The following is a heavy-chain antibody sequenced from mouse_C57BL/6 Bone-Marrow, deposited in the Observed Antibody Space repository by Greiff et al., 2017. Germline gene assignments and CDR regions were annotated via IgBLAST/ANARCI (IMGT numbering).Heavy chain of an antibody. CDR3: ASYDYDLYFDY. J-gene: IGHJ2*01. CDR1: GYTFTSYD. Sequence: VQLQESGPELVKPGASVKLSCKASGYTFTSYDINWVKQRPGQGLEWIGWIYPRDGSTKYNEKFKGKATLTVDTSSSTAYMELHSLTSEDSAVYFCASYDYDLYFDYWGQGTTLTVSS. D-gene: IGHD2-4*01. CDR2: IYPRDGST. V-gene: IGHV1-85*01.